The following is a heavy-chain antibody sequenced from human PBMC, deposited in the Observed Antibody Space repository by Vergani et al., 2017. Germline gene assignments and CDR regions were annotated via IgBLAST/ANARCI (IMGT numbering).Heavy chain of an antibody. CDR2: IIPILGIA. CDR1: GGTFSSYT. D-gene: IGHD6-19*01. CDR3: ARGYSSGCFDY. Sequence: QVQLVQSGAEVKKPGSSVKVSCKASGGTFSSYTISWVRQAPGQGLEWMGRIIPILGIANYAQKFQGRVTITADKSTSTAYMELSSLRSEDTAVYYCARGYSSGCFDYWGQGTLVTVSS. V-gene: IGHV1-69*02. J-gene: IGHJ4*02.